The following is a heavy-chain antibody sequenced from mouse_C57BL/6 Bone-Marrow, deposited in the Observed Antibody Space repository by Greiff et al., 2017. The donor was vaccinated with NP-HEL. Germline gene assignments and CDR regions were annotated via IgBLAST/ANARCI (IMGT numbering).Heavy chain of an antibody. CDR2: ISNGGGST. J-gene: IGHJ3*01. CDR3: ARHNDYDWFAY. D-gene: IGHD2-4*01. V-gene: IGHV5-12*01. Sequence: DVQLVESGGGLVQPGGSLKLSCAASGFTFSDYYMYWVRQTPEKRLEWVAYISNGGGSTYYPDTVKGRFTISRDNAKYTLYLQMSRLKSEDTAMYYCARHNDYDWFAYWGQGTLVTVSA. CDR1: GFTFSDYY.